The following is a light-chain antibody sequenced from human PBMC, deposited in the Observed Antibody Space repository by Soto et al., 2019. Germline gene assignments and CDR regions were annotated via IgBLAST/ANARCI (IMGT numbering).Light chain of an antibody. CDR3: QQRGNWPPT. Sequence: EIVLTQSPATLSLSPGERATLSCRASQSVSSFLAWYQQKPDQPPRLHIYDASNRATGIPGRFSGSGSGTDFTLTMSSLEPEDFAAYYCQQRGNWPPTFGPGTKVDI. CDR2: DAS. J-gene: IGKJ3*01. CDR1: QSVSSF. V-gene: IGKV3-11*01.